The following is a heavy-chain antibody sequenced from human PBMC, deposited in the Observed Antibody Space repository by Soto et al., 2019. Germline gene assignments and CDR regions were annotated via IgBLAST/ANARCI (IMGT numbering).Heavy chain of an antibody. V-gene: IGHV4-30-4*01. CDR3: ARARSFNYYGMDV. D-gene: IGHD3-10*01. Sequence: QVQLQESGPGLVKPSQTLSLTCTVSGGSISSGDYYWSWIRQPPGKGLEWIGYIYYSGSTYYNPSLKSRVXXSXDMXKNQFSLKLSSVTAADTAVYYCARARSFNYYGMDVWGQGTTVTVSS. J-gene: IGHJ6*02. CDR1: GGSISSGDYY. CDR2: IYYSGST.